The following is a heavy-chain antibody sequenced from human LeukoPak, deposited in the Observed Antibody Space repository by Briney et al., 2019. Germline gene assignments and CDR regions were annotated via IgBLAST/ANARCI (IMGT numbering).Heavy chain of an antibody. V-gene: IGHV1-69*04. Sequence: GASVKVSCKASGGTCSSYTISWVRQAPGQGLEWMGRSIPIIGIAKYAQKLQGRVTSTGDKATSTGYMELSSLRSEDTAVYYCARDYNDFWSQFRYYMDVWGKGTTVTVSS. CDR2: SIPIIGIA. J-gene: IGHJ6*03. CDR3: ARDYNDFWSQFRYYMDV. D-gene: IGHD3-3*01. CDR1: GGTCSSYT.